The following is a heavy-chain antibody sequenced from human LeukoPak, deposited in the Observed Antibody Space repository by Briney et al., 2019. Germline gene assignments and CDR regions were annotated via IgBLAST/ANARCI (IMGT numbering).Heavy chain of an antibody. CDR2: IYTSGST. D-gene: IGHD2-15*01. CDR3: ARTPPSYYFDY. J-gene: IGHJ4*02. V-gene: IGHV4-4*07. Sequence: SETLSLTCTVSGGSISSYYWSWIRQPAGKGLEWIGRIYTSGSTNYNPSLKSRVTISVDKSKNQFSLKLSSVTAADTAVYYCARTPPSYYFDYWSQGTLVTVSS. CDR1: GGSISSYY.